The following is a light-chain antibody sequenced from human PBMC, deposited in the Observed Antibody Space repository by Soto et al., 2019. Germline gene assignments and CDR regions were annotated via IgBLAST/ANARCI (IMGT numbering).Light chain of an antibody. V-gene: IGKV1-5*01. CDR2: DVS. Sequence: DIQMTQSPSTLSASVGERVTITCRASQSVGNWLAWYQHKPGKAPKLLIYDVSSLESGLPSRFSGSGSGTEFILTISSLQTDDFATYYCQQYDSYSWTFGKGTKVEVK. J-gene: IGKJ1*01. CDR3: QQYDSYSWT. CDR1: QSVGNW.